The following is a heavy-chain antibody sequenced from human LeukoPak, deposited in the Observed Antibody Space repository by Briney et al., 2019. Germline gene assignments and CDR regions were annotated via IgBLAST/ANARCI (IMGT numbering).Heavy chain of an antibody. J-gene: IGHJ4*02. D-gene: IGHD3-10*01. V-gene: IGHV3-23*01. Sequence: PGGSLRLSCAASGFTFSSYAMTWVRQAPGKGLEWVSAISASGHSTYYADSVKGRFTISRDNSKNTLYLQMNSLRAEDTVVYYCAKDPITRDYFDYWGQGTLVTVSS. CDR3: AKDPITRDYFDY. CDR1: GFTFSSYA. CDR2: ISASGHST.